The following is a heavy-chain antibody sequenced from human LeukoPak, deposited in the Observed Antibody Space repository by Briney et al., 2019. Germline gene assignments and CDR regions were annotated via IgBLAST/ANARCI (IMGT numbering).Heavy chain of an antibody. CDR2: IYYSGST. CDR3: ARVGTAIAEYFDY. D-gene: IGHD5-18*01. V-gene: IGHV4-30-4*08. Sequence: KTSETLSLTCTVSGGSISSGDYYRSWIRQPPGKGLEWIGYIYYSGSTYYNPSLKSRVTISVDTSKNQFSLKLSSLTAADTAVYYCARVGTAIAEYFDYWGQGTLVTVSS. CDR1: GGSISSGDYY. J-gene: IGHJ4*02.